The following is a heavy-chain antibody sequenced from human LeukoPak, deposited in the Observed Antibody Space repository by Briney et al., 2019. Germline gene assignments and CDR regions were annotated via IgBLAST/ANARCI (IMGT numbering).Heavy chain of an antibody. D-gene: IGHD2-15*01. CDR3: ARVAPNRRYCSGGSCLNYFDY. Sequence: PGASVKVSCKASGYTFTSYYMHWVRQAPGQGLEWMGIINPSGGSTSYAQKFQGRVTMTRDMSTSTVYMELSSLRSEDTAVYYCARVAPNRRYCSGGSCLNYFDYWGQGTLVTVSS. V-gene: IGHV1-46*01. CDR2: INPSGGST. CDR1: GYTFTSYY. J-gene: IGHJ4*02.